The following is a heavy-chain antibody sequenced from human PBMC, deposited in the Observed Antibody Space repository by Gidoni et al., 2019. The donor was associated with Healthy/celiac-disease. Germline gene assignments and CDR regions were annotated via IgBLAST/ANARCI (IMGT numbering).Heavy chain of an antibody. CDR1: GGSISSGDYY. D-gene: IGHD2-2*02. V-gene: IGHV4-30-4*01. Sequence: QVQLQESGPGLVKPSQTLSLTCTVSGGSISSGDYYWSWIRQPPGKALEWIGYIYYSGSTYYNPSLKSRVTISVDTSKNQFSLKLSSVTAADTAVYYCARVFCGSSTSCYNNWFDPWGQGTLVTVSS. CDR3: ARVFCGSSTSCYNNWFDP. CDR2: IYYSGST. J-gene: IGHJ5*02.